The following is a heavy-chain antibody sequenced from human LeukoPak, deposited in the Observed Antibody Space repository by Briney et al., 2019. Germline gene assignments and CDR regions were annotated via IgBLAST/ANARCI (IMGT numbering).Heavy chain of an antibody. CDR3: ARFKQWLVRNDYYYYYGMDV. Sequence: ASAKVSCKASGYTFTSYGISWVRQAPGQGLEWMGWISAYNGNTNYAQKLQGRVTMTTDTSTSTAYMELRSLRSDDTAVYYCARFKQWLVRNDYYYYYGMDVWGQGTTVTVSS. J-gene: IGHJ6*02. V-gene: IGHV1-18*01. D-gene: IGHD6-19*01. CDR1: GYTFTSYG. CDR2: ISAYNGNT.